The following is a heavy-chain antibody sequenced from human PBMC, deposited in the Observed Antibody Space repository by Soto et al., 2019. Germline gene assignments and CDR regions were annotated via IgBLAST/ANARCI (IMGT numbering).Heavy chain of an antibody. CDR3: ASQGYYYDSSGYSPDAFDI. CDR2: ISAYNGNT. Sequence: ASVKVSCKASGYTFTSYCISWVRQAPGQGLEWMGWISAYNGNTNYAQKLQGRVTMTTDTSTSTAYMELRSLRSDDTAVYYCASQGYYYDSSGYSPDAFDIWGQGTMVTVSS. V-gene: IGHV1-18*01. D-gene: IGHD3-22*01. J-gene: IGHJ3*02. CDR1: GYTFTSYC.